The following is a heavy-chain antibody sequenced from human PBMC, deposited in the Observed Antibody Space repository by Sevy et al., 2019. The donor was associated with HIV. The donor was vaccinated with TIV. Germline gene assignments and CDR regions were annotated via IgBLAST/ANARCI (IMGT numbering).Heavy chain of an antibody. CDR3: ARDQGLLWFGDPKAPSYYYYGMDV. CDR2: IYYSGST. CDR1: GGSISSYY. V-gene: IGHV4-59*13. Sequence: SETLSLTCTVSGGSISSYYWSWIRQPPGKGLEWLGYIYYSGSTNYNPSLKSRVTILVDTSKNQFSLKLSSVTAADTAVYYCARDQGLLWFGDPKAPSYYYYGMDVWGQGTTVTVSS. J-gene: IGHJ6*02. D-gene: IGHD3-10*01.